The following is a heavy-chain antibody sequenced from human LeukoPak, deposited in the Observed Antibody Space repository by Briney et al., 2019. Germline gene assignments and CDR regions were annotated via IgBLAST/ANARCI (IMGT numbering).Heavy chain of an antibody. J-gene: IGHJ4*02. CDR1: GGSFSGYY. V-gene: IGHV4-34*01. Sequence: SETLSLTCAVYGGSFSGYYWSWIRQPPGKGLEWIGEINHSGSTNYNPSLKSRVTISVDTSKNQFSLKLSSVTAADTAVYYCARSWAGMYYPFYYFDYWGQGTLVTVSA. CDR3: ARSWAGMYYPFYYFDY. CDR2: INHSGST. D-gene: IGHD1-26*01.